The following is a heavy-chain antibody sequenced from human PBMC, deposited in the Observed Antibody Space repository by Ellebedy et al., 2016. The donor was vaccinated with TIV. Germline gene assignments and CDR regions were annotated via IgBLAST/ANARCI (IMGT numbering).Heavy chain of an antibody. V-gene: IGHV4-4*07. Sequence: SETLSLXXSVSGSSIRSYYWSWIRQSAGKGLEWIGRIDASGSASGSASYNPSLKSRVTMSIDLSTNQFSLKVTSLTAADTAVYYCATGTSALTAIPTPHWFDPWGRGIMVTVSS. CDR1: GSSIRSYY. D-gene: IGHD1-14*01. CDR2: IDASGSASGSA. CDR3: ATGTSALTAIPTPHWFDP. J-gene: IGHJ5*02.